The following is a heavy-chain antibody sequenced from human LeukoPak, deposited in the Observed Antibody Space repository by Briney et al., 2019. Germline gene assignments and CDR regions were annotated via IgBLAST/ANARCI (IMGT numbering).Heavy chain of an antibody. CDR2: INSDGSTT. Sequence: GGSLRLSCAASGFTFSSYWMHWVRRAPGKGLVWVSRINSDGSTTNYADSVKGQFTISRDNSKNTLYLQMNSLRAEDTAVYYCARIGGDRHPIEYWGQGTLVTVSS. V-gene: IGHV3-74*01. D-gene: IGHD2-21*02. J-gene: IGHJ4*02. CDR1: GFTFSSYW. CDR3: ARIGGDRHPIEY.